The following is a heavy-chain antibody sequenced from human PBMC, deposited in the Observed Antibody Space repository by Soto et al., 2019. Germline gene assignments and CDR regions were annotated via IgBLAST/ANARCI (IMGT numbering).Heavy chain of an antibody. D-gene: IGHD3-22*01. Sequence: GESLKISCKGSGYSFTSYWIGWVRQMPGKGLEWMGIIYPGDSDTRYSPSFQGQVTISADKSVSTAYLQWSSLKASDTAMYYCARHQTYYYDSSGYYYAKSNYYYYGMDVWGQGTTVTVSS. CDR3: ARHQTYYYDSSGYYYAKSNYYYYGMDV. CDR2: IYPGDSDT. CDR1: GYSFTSYW. J-gene: IGHJ6*02. V-gene: IGHV5-51*01.